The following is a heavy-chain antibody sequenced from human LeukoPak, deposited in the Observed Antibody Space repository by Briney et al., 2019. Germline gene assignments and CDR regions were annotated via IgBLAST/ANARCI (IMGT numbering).Heavy chain of an antibody. V-gene: IGHV1-69*04. CDR3: ARDLGTVDTAMVNWFDX. CDR1: GGTFSSYA. J-gene: IGHJ5*02. D-gene: IGHD5-18*01. Sequence: ASVKVSCKASGGTFSSYAISWVRQAPGQGLEWMGRIIPILGIANYAQKFQGRVTITADKSTSTAYMELSSLRSEDTAVYYCARDLGTVDTAMVNWFDXXXXGTLXTVSS. CDR2: IIPILGIA.